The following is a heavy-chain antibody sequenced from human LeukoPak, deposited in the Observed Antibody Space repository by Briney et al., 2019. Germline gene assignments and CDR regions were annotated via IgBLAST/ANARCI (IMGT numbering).Heavy chain of an antibody. V-gene: IGHV3-30*02. CDR1: GFTFSSYA. D-gene: IGHD6-6*01. Sequence: GGSLRLSCAASGFTFSSYAMHWVRQAPGKGLEWVAFIRYDGSNKYYADSVKGRFTISRDNSRNTLYLQMNSLRAEDTAVYYCAKDHSSSCDFDYWGQGTLVTVSS. CDR2: IRYDGSNK. J-gene: IGHJ4*02. CDR3: AKDHSSSCDFDY.